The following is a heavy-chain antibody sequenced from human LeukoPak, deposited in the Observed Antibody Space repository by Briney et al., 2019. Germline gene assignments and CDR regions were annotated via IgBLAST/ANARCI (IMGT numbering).Heavy chain of an antibody. Sequence: GGSLRLSCAASGFTFSSYAMSWVRQAPGKGLEWVSAISGSGGSTYYADSVKGRFTISRDNSKNTLYLQMNSLRAEDTAVYYCARAGIAAAGTPSAYYYYYMDVWGKGTTVTVSS. CDR2: ISGSGGST. D-gene: IGHD6-13*01. V-gene: IGHV3-23*01. CDR3: ARAGIAAAGTPSAYYYYYMDV. CDR1: GFTFSSYA. J-gene: IGHJ6*03.